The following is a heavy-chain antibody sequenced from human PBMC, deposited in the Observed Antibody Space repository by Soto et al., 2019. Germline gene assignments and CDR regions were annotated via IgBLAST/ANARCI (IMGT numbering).Heavy chain of an antibody. CDR3: AKDRQQWLTVFDY. V-gene: IGHV3-23*01. CDR2: ISGSGGTT. Sequence: EVPLLESGGGLVQPGESLRLSCVASRFTFSNYAMSWVRQAPGKGLEWVAGISGSGGTTYYADSVKGRVTISRDNSKNTVFLQMNSLRAEDTAIYYCAKDRQQWLTVFDYWGQGALVTVSS. CDR1: RFTFSNYA. J-gene: IGHJ4*02. D-gene: IGHD6-19*01.